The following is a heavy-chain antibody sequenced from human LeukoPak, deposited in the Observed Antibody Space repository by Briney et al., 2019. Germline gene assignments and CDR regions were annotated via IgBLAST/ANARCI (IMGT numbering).Heavy chain of an antibody. CDR1: GYSFTSYW. D-gene: IGHD3-10*01. CDR3: ARHHYYGSGSSTYYFDY. V-gene: IGHV5-51*01. Sequence: GESLKISCKGSGYSFTSYWIGWVRQMPGKGLEWMGIIYPGDSDTRYSPSFQGQVTISADKSISTAYLQWGSLKASDTAMYYCARHHYYGSGSSTYYFDYWGQGTLVTVSS. CDR2: IYPGDSDT. J-gene: IGHJ4*02.